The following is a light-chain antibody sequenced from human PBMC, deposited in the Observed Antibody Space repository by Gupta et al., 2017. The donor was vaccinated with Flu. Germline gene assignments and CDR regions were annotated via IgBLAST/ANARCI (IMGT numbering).Light chain of an antibody. V-gene: IGLV3-21*02. CDR3: QVWDRSSDQWV. J-gene: IGLJ3*02. CDR2: DDS. CDR1: NIGSKS. Sequence: SYVLTQPPSVAVAPGQTARITCGGNNIGSKSVNWYQQKPGQAPALVVYDDSDRPSGIPERFSGSNSGNTVTLTISRVEAGDEADYYCQVWDRSSDQWVFGGGTKLTVL.